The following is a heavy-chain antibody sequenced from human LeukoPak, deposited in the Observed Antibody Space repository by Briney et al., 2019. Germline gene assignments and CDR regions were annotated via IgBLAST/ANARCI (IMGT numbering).Heavy chain of an antibody. V-gene: IGHV3-21*04. J-gene: IGHJ4*02. CDR2: ISSSSSYI. D-gene: IGHD3-22*01. CDR3: AKGIYYYDSSGYFDY. Sequence: GRSLRLSCAASGFTFDDYAMHWVRQAPGKGLEWVSSISSSSSYIYYADSVKGRFTISRDNAKNSLYLQMNSLRAEDTAVYYCAKGIYYYDSSGYFDYWGQGTLVTVSS. CDR1: GFTFDDYA.